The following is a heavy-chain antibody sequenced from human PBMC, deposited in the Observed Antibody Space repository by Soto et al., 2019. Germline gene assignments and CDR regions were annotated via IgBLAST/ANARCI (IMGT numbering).Heavy chain of an antibody. D-gene: IGHD3-10*01. CDR2: IYTSGST. J-gene: IGHJ6*02. CDR3: AREYYGSGSYYYYGMDV. V-gene: IGHV4-4*07. CDR1: GGSISRYY. Sequence: SETLSLTCTVSGGSISRYYWSWIRQPAGKGLEWIGRIYTSGSTNYNPSLKSRVTMSVDTSKNQFSLKLGSVTAADTAVYYCAREYYGSGSYYYYGMDVWGQGTTVTVSS.